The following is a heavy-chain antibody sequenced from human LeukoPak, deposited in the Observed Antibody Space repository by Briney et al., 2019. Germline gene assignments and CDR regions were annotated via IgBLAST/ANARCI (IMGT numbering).Heavy chain of an antibody. D-gene: IGHD2-15*01. J-gene: IGHJ6*03. Sequence: GGSLRLSCEVSGFTFSDYSMSWVRQAPGKGLEWVSYISLSSSFIYYADSVKGRFTISRDNAKNSLYLQMNSLRAEDTAVYYCATQRGHYCSGGSCYNRHYYYYMDVWGKGTTVTVSS. V-gene: IGHV3-48*01. CDR1: GFTFSDYS. CDR2: ISLSSSFI. CDR3: ATQRGHYCSGGSCYNRHYYYYMDV.